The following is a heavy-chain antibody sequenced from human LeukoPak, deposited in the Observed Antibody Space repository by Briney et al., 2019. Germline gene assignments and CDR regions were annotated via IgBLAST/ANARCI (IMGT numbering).Heavy chain of an antibody. CDR2: ISSSSSTI. CDR3: AKGQEDYYYYGMDV. D-gene: IGHD2-15*01. J-gene: IGHJ6*02. V-gene: IGHV3-48*01. CDR1: GFTFGSYS. Sequence: PGGSLRLSCAASGFTFGSYSMNWVRQAPGKGLEWVSYISSSSSTIYYADSVKGRFTISRDNAKNSLYLQMNSLRAEDTAVYYCAKGQEDYYYYGMDVWGQGTTVTVSS.